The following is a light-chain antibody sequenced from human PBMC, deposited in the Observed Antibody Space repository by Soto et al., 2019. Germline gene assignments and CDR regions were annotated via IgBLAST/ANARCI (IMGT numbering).Light chain of an antibody. CDR1: QGISSY. CDR3: QQLNSYPLT. J-gene: IGKJ4*01. CDR2: AAS. Sequence: IQLTQSPSSLSASVGDRVTITCRASQGISSYLAWYQQKPGKAPKLRIYAASTLQSGVPPRFSGSGSATDFTLTISSLEPEDFAAYYCQQLNSYPLTFGGGTKVEIK. V-gene: IGKV1-9*01.